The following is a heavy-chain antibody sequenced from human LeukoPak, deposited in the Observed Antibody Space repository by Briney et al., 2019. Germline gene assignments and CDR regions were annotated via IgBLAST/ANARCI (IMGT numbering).Heavy chain of an antibody. Sequence: GGSLRLSCAASGFTFSSYAMSWVRQAPGKGLEWVSAISGSGGSTYYADSVKGRFTVSRDNSKNTLYLQMTSLRADDTAVYYCAKAGNTARTAVDYWGQGTLVTVSS. D-gene: IGHD2-2*02. CDR3: AKAGNTARTAVDY. V-gene: IGHV3-23*01. CDR1: GFTFSSYA. CDR2: ISGSGGST. J-gene: IGHJ4*02.